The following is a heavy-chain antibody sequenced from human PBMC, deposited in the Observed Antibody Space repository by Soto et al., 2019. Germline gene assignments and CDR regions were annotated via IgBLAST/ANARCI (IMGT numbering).Heavy chain of an antibody. D-gene: IGHD5-12*01. V-gene: IGHV1-69*13. CDR1: GGTFSSYA. Sequence: GASVKVSCKASGGTFSSYAISWVRQAPGQGLEWMGGIIPIFGTANYAQKLQGRVTITADESTSTAYMELSSLRSEDTAVYYFATDTGRDGYNLATLSYGMDVWGQGTTVTVSS. CDR3: ATDTGRDGYNLATLSYGMDV. J-gene: IGHJ6*02. CDR2: IIPIFGTA.